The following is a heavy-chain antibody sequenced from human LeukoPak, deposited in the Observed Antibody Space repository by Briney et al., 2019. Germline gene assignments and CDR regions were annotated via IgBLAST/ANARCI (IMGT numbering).Heavy chain of an antibody. Sequence: GGSLRLSCAASGFTFRNSAMSWVRQAPGKGLEWVSTFTGGDGSAYYADSVKGRFTISRDNSKDTLYLQMDSLRAEDTAVYYCAKGSGSSCYSPCDYWGQGILVTVSS. CDR3: AKGSGSSCYSPCDY. V-gene: IGHV3-23*01. CDR1: GFTFRNSA. J-gene: IGHJ4*02. D-gene: IGHD2-15*01. CDR2: FTGGDGSA.